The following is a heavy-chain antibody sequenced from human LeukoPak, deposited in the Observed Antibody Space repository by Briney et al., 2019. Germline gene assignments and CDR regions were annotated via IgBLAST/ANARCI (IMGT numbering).Heavy chain of an antibody. J-gene: IGHJ4*02. Sequence: GGSLRLSCAASGFTFDDYAMHWVRQAPGKGLEWVSLITWDGGSTYYADSVKGRFTISRDNSKNSLYLQMNSLRAEDTAVYYCAKDGLLLTRGYSYGYFDYWGQGTLVTVSS. V-gene: IGHV3-43D*03. D-gene: IGHD5-18*01. CDR1: GFTFDDYA. CDR3: AKDGLLLTRGYSYGYFDY. CDR2: ITWDGGST.